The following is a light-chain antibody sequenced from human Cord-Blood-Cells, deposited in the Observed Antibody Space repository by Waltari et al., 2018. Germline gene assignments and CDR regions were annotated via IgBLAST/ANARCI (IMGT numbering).Light chain of an antibody. Sequence: QSVLTQPPSSSGTPGPRVTISCSGSSSTIGRNPTNGYQPPPGTAPKLLSYSNNRRPSGVPDRFSGSKSGTSASLAISGLQSEDEADYYCAAWDDSLNGPVFGGGTKLTVL. CDR1: SSTIGRNP. CDR2: SNN. CDR3: AAWDDSLNGPV. V-gene: IGLV1-44*01. J-gene: IGLJ3*02.